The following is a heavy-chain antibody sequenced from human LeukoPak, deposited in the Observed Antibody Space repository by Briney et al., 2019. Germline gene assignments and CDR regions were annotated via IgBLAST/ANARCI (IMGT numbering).Heavy chain of an antibody. J-gene: IGHJ4*02. CDR2: ISDIGSI. V-gene: IGHV4-59*08. Sequence: SETLSLTCTVSGGSISSYYWSWIRQPPGKGLEWIAYISDIGSINYNPSPKIRVIISLDTYKNQFSLKLSSVSAEDTAVYYCAGHHPRNTVDFWGQGTLVTVSS. CDR1: GGSISSYY. CDR3: AGHHPRNTVDF. D-gene: IGHD2/OR15-2a*01.